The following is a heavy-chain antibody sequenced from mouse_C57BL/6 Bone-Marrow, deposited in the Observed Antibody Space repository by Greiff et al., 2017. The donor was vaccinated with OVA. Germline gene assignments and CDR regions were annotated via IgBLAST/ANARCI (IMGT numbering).Heavy chain of an antibody. V-gene: IGHV1-26*01. CDR2: INPNNGGT. Sequence: EVQLQQSGPELVKPGASVKISCKASGYTFTDYYMNWVKQSHGKSLEWIGDINPNNGGTSYNQKFKGKATLTVDKSSSTAYMELRSLTSEDSAVYYCARREGCFWYFDYWGQGTTLTVSS. CDR1: GYTFTDYY. J-gene: IGHJ2*01. CDR3: ARREGCFWYFDY.